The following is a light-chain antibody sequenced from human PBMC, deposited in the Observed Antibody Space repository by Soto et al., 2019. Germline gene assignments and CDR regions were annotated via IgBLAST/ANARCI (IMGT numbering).Light chain of an antibody. V-gene: IGLV2-14*01. CDR1: SSDVGGYKY. Sequence: QSALTQPASVSGSPGQSITISCTGTSSDVGGYKYVSWYQQHPGKAPKLMIYEVSNRPSGVSNRFSGSNSGNTTSLTISGLEADDEADYYCNSYTSSSTLVFGNGTKLTVL. CDR3: NSYTSSSTLV. CDR2: EVS. J-gene: IGLJ1*01.